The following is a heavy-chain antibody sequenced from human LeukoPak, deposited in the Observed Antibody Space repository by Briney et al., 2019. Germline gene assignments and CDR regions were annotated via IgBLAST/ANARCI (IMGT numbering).Heavy chain of an antibody. V-gene: IGHV3-48*02. Sequence: XXPGKGXXXXXXITSSSSTIYYADSVKGRFTISRDNAKNSLYLQMNSLSDEDTAVYYCARGVKVTTVTQFDYWGQGTLVTVSS. J-gene: IGHJ4*02. CDR3: ARGVKVTTVTQFDY. D-gene: IGHD4-17*01. CDR2: ITSSSSTI.